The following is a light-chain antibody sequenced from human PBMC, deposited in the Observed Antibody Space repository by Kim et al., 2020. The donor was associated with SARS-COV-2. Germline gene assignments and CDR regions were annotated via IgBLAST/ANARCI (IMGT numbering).Light chain of an antibody. CDR1: CSGVRAYNY. V-gene: IGLV2-14*03. J-gene: IGLJ2*01. CDR3: SSDTSSSTVV. Sequence: GWALTITSTGTCSGVRAYNYSSYYQQHQREAPNLMIDDDSKRPSWVANRFSGSKSGNTASLTISGLQDEDDDDYYCSSDTSSSTVVFGGGTQLTVL. CDR2: DDS.